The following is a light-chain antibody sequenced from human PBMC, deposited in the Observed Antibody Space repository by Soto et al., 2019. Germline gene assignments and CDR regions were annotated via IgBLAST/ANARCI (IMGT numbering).Light chain of an antibody. Sequence: DIQLTQSPSVLSASVRDTVTITCQASQALSNYLAWYQQKPGKAPDLLLYSASTLQSGVPSRFSGSGSETEFSLTIRALQPEDFATYYCQQLTRYPLTFGGGTKVDIK. CDR3: QQLTRYPLT. J-gene: IGKJ4*01. V-gene: IGKV1-9*01. CDR1: QALSNY. CDR2: SAS.